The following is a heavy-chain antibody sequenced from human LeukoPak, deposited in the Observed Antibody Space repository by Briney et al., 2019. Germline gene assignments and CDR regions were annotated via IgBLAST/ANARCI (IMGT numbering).Heavy chain of an antibody. V-gene: IGHV3-30*18. CDR2: ISYDGSHK. Sequence: SCKASGYTFTGYYMHWVRLAPGKGLKWVAVISYDGSHKYYADSVQGRFTISRDNPKNTLYLQMNSLRPEDTAIYYCAKDRGFSYTSGSSELDYWGQGTLVTVSS. CDR1: GYTFTGYY. J-gene: IGHJ4*02. CDR3: AKDRGFSYTSGSSELDY. D-gene: IGHD3-10*01.